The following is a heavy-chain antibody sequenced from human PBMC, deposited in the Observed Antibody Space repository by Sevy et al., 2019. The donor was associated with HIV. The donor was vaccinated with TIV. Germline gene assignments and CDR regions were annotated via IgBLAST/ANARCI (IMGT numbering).Heavy chain of an antibody. V-gene: IGHV3-23*01. CDR2: VTSDGTT. J-gene: IGHJ4*02. Sequence: GGSLRLSCAASGLTLTTTGMSWVRQAPGKGLEWVAGVTSDGTTYYADSVRDRLTVSRDNSKNTGYLQLNSLRADDTAVFYCAGGDTTMITDLDYWGQGTLVTASS. D-gene: IGHD3-16*01. CDR3: AGGDTTMITDLDY. CDR1: GLTLTTTG.